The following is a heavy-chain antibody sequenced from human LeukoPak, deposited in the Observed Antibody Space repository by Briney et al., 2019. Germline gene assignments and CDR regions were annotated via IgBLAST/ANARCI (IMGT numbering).Heavy chain of an antibody. V-gene: IGHV3-23*01. CDR2: ISASGGST. CDR3: ASGDYGQRIQPFDY. J-gene: IGHJ4*02. CDR1: GFTFSSSA. D-gene: IGHD4-17*01. Sequence: GGSLRLSCAASGFTFSSSAMSWVRQVPGKGLEWVSGISASGGSTYYADSVRGRFTISRDNAKNTLYLQMNSLRAEDTAVYYCASGDYGQRIQPFDYWGQGTLVTVSS.